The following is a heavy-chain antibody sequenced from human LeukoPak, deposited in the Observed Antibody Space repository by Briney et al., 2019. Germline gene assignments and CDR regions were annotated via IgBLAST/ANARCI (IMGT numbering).Heavy chain of an antibody. J-gene: IGHJ5*02. CDR2: IYYSGST. V-gene: IGHV4-59*01. D-gene: IGHD3-16*01. CDR1: GGSISSYY. Sequence: PSETLSLTCTVSGGSISSYYWSWIRQPPGKGLEWIGYIYYSGSTSYNPSLKSRVTISVDTSKNQFSLKLSSVTAADTAVYYCARDLPRGGFDPWGQGTLVTVSS. CDR3: ARDLPRGGFDP.